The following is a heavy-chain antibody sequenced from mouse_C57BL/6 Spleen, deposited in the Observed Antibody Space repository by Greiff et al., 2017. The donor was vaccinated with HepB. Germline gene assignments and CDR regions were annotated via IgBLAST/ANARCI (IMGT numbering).Heavy chain of an antibody. CDR2: IRNKANGYTT. J-gene: IGHJ4*01. D-gene: IGHD1-1*01. CDR1: GFTFTDYY. Sequence: EVKLVESGGGLVQPGGSLSLSCAASGFTFTDYYMSWVRQPPGKALEWLGFIRNKANGYTTEYSSSLKGRFTISRDNSQSILYLQMNALRAEDSATYYCARSVVAPAMDYWGQGTSVTVSS. V-gene: IGHV7-3*01. CDR3: ARSVVAPAMDY.